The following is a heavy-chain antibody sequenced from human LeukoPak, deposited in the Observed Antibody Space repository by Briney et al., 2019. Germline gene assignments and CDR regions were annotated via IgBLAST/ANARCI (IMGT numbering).Heavy chain of an antibody. V-gene: IGHV3-7*01. Sequence: GGSLRLSCAASGLTFSSYWMSWVRQAPGKGLEWVANIKQDGSEKYYVDSVKGRFTISRDNAKNSLYLQMNSLRAEDTAVYYCARDSNPDYGGNFDYWGQGTLVTVSS. CDR3: ARDSNPDYGGNFDY. CDR2: IKQDGSEK. J-gene: IGHJ4*02. CDR1: GLTFSSYW. D-gene: IGHD4-23*01.